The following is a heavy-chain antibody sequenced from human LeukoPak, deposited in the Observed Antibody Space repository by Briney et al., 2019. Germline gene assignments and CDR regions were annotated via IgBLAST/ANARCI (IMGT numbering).Heavy chain of an antibody. CDR3: ADGGSGSYSMDY. CDR1: GFVFSSYS. V-gene: IGHV3-48*02. D-gene: IGHD3-10*01. Sequence: GGSLRLSCAASGFVFSSYSMNWVRQAPGRGLEWVAYISSSSSTLYSADSVKGRFTISRDNVKNSLYLQMNSLREQDTAVYYCADGGSGSYSMDYWGQGTLVTVSS. CDR2: ISSSSSTL. J-gene: IGHJ4*02.